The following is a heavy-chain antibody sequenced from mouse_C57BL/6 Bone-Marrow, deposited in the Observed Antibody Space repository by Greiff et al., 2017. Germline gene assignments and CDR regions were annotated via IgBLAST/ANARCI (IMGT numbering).Heavy chain of an antibody. CDR3: AVPFAY. CDR2: ISSGSSTI. CDR1: GFTFSDYG. Sequence: DVMLVESGGGLVKPGGSLKLSCAASGFTFSDYGMHWVRQAPEQGLEWVAYISSGSSTIYSADTVKGRFTISRDNAKNTLFLQMTSLRAKDTAMYYCAVPFAYWGQGTLVTVSA. J-gene: IGHJ3*01. V-gene: IGHV5-17*01.